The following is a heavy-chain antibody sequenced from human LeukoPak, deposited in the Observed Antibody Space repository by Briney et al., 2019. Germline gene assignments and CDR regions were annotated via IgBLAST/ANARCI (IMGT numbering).Heavy chain of an antibody. V-gene: IGHV4-61*02. D-gene: IGHD5-18*01. Sequence: SETLSLTCTVSGDSISSGGYYWSWIRQPAGKGLEWIGRISSSGSTNYNPSLKSRVTISVDTSKNQFSLKLSSVTAADTAVYYCARTTEGGYTYDYFYYYYMDVWGKGTTVTISS. CDR2: ISSSGST. J-gene: IGHJ6*03. CDR3: ARTTEGGYTYDYFYYYYMDV. CDR1: GDSISSGGYY.